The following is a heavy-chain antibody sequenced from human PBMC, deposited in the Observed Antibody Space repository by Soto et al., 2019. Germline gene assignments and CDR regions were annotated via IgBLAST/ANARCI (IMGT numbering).Heavy chain of an antibody. CDR3: ARGGVDVVATSALDY. J-gene: IGHJ4*02. D-gene: IGHD5-12*01. CDR2: IIPIIGTA. Sequence: QVQLVQSGAEVKKPGSSVKVSCKASGGTFNNYAISWVRQAPGQGLEWMGGIIPIIGTADYAHKFQGRLAISADESTGTTFMELSRLRSEDTALSYCARGGVDVVATSALDYWGQGTLVTVSS. V-gene: IGHV1-69*01. CDR1: GGTFNNYA.